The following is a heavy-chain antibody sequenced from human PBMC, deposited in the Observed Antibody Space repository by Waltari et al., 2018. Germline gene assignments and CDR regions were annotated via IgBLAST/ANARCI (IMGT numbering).Heavy chain of an antibody. D-gene: IGHD1-7*01. CDR2: INPNSGGK. V-gene: IGHV1-2*02. CDR3: VRGFPLISGITAQDF. CDR1: GYPFTDYY. Sequence: QVHLVQSGAEVKKPGASVKVSCKASGYPFTDYYIHWVRQAPGQGLEWMGWINPNSGGKNYPQNFQGRVTMTRDTSINTAYMELSRLRSDDTAVYYCVRGFPLISGITAQDFWGQGTLVTVSS. J-gene: IGHJ4*02.